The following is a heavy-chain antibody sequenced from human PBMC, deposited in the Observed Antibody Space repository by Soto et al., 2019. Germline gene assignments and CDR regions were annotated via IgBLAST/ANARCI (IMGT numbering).Heavy chain of an antibody. V-gene: IGHV1-3*01. Sequence: QVQLVQSGAEVKKPGASVKVSCKASGYTFTSYAMHWVRQAPGQRLEWMGWINAGNGNTKYSQKFQGRVTITRDTSASTAYMEVSSLRSEDTAVYYCASEVPFYYGSGSVDYWGQGTLVTVSS. J-gene: IGHJ4*02. CDR2: INAGNGNT. CDR1: GYTFTSYA. CDR3: ASEVPFYYGSGSVDY. D-gene: IGHD3-10*01.